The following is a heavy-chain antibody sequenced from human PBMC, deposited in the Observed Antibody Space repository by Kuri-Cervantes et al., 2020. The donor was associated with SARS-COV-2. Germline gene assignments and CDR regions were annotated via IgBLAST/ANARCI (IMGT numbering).Heavy chain of an antibody. V-gene: IGHV3-9*01. D-gene: IGHD6-19*01. Sequence: SLKISCAASGFTFDDYAMHWVRQAPGKGLEWVSGISWNSGSIGYADSVKGRFTISRDNAKNSLYLQMNSLRAEDTAVYYCAREKQWPSPFDYWGQGTLVTVSS. CDR3: AREKQWPSPFDY. CDR2: ISWNSGSI. CDR1: GFTFDDYA. J-gene: IGHJ4*02.